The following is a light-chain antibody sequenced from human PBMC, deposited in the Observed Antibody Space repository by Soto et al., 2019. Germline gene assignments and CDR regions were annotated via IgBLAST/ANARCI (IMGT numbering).Light chain of an antibody. CDR1: QSVGNT. J-gene: IGKJ1*01. Sequence: EIVLTQSPATLSVSPGERAPLSCRASQSVGNTLAWYQQQPGQTPRLLIYGASTTATGIPARFSGSGSGTEFTLTIDSLQSEDFAVYYCLHYKDWPRWTFGQGTKVDI. V-gene: IGKV3-15*01. CDR2: GAS. CDR3: LHYKDWPRWT.